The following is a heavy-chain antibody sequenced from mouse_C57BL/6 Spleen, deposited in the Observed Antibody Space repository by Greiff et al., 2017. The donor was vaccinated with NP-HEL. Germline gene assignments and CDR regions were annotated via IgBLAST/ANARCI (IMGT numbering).Heavy chain of an antibody. J-gene: IGHJ2*01. CDR2: IHPNSGST. V-gene: IGHV1-64*01. Sequence: QVQLQQPGAELVKPGASVKLSCKASGYTFTSYWMHWVKQRPGQGLEWIGMIHPNSGSTNYNEKFKSKATLTVDKSSSTAYMQLSSLTSEDSAVYYCARGDDDGSYYFDYWGQGTTLTVSS. D-gene: IGHD2-3*01. CDR3: ARGDDDGSYYFDY. CDR1: GYTFTSYW.